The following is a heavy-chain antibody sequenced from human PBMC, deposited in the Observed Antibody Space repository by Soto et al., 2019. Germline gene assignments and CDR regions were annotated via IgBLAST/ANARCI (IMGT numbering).Heavy chain of an antibody. V-gene: IGHV1-2*02. J-gene: IGHJ3*02. CDR1: GYTFTGYY. Sequence: ASVKVSCKASGYTFTGYYMHWVRQAPGQGLEWMGWINPNSGGTSYAQKFQGRVTMTRDTSISTAYMELSRLRSDDTAVYYCARATIAVAGTGAFDIWCQGKIVTVSS. CDR2: INPNSGGT. CDR3: ARATIAVAGTGAFDI. D-gene: IGHD6-19*01.